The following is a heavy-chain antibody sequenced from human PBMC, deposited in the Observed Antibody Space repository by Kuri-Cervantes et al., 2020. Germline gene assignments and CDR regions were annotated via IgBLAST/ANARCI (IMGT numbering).Heavy chain of an antibody. CDR1: GGSISSGGYS. D-gene: IGHD6-6*01. V-gene: IGHV4-30-2*01. CDR2: IYHSGST. CDR3: ARGRGSSVTGFDY. Sequence: SETLSLTCAVSGGSISSGGYSWSWIRQPPGKGLEWIGYIYHSGSTYYNPSLKSRVTISVDRSKNQFSLKLSSVTAADTAVYFCARGRGSSVTGFDYWGQGTLVTVSS. J-gene: IGHJ4*02.